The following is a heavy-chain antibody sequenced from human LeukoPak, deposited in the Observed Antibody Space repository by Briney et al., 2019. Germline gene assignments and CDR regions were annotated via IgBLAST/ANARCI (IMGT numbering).Heavy chain of an antibody. CDR2: IHPSGML. Sequence: SETLSLTCTVSGASFNSDDQYWNWIRQRPGKGLEWIGSIHPSGMLYNNPSLESRVTKSRDTSKTQFSLHLNSVTAADPAVYFCSRGLDSRKLGYWGQGILVTVSS. CDR3: SRGLDSRKLGY. V-gene: IGHV4-31*03. CDR1: GASFNSDDQY. D-gene: IGHD3-22*01. J-gene: IGHJ4*02.